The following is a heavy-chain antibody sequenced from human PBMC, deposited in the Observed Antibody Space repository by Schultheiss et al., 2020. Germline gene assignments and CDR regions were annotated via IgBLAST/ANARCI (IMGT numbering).Heavy chain of an antibody. Sequence: SCAVSGGSISSGGYSWSWIRQPAGKGLEWIGRIYASGSTNYNPSLKSRVLISIDTSENQFSLKLSSVTAADTAVYYCARGDVVAATGGLDYWGQGTLVTVAS. D-gene: IGHD2-15*01. CDR2: IYASGST. CDR3: ARGDVVAATGGLDY. V-gene: IGHV4-61*02. CDR1: GGSISSGGYS. J-gene: IGHJ4*02.